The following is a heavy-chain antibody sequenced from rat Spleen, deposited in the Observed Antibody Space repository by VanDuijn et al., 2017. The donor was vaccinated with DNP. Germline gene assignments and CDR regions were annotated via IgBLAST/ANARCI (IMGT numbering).Heavy chain of an antibody. D-gene: IGHD4-2*01. V-gene: IGHV3-3*01. CDR1: GYSITSNY. Sequence: EVQLQESGPGLVKPSQSLSLTCSVTGYSITSNYWGWIRRFPGHKLEWMGYINSAGTTNYNPSLKGRISITSDTSKNQFFLQVNSVTTEDTATYYCARWSDYFDYWGQGVMVTVSS. CDR2: INSAGTT. CDR3: ARWSDYFDY. J-gene: IGHJ2*01.